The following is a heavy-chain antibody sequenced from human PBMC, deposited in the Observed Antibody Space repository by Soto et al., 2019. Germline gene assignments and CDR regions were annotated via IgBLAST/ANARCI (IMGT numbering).Heavy chain of an antibody. CDR2: IIPILGIA. D-gene: IGHD3-16*01. J-gene: IGHJ5*02. V-gene: IGHV1-69*02. Sequence: SVKVSCKASGGTFSSYTISWVRQAPGQGLEWMGRIIPILGIANYAQKFQGRVTITADKSTSTAYMELSSLRSEDTAVYYCANLNWGWLDINWFDPWGQGTLVTVSS. CDR1: GGTFSSYT. CDR3: ANLNWGWLDINWFDP.